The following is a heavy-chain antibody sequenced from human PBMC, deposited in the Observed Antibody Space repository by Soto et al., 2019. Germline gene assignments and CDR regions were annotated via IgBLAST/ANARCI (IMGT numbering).Heavy chain of an antibody. Sequence: GGSLRLSCAASGFTFSSYAMHWVRQAPGKGLEWVAVISYDGSNKYYADSVKGRFTISRDNSKNTLYLQMNSLRAEDTAVFYCARVSEPVTATTYYYGMDVWGQGTTVTVSS. CDR1: GFTFSSYA. CDR3: ARVSEPVTATTYYYGMDV. V-gene: IGHV3-30-3*01. CDR2: ISYDGSNK. J-gene: IGHJ6*02. D-gene: IGHD2-21*02.